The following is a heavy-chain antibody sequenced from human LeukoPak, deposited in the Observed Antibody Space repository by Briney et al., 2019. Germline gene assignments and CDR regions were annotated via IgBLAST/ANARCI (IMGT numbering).Heavy chain of an antibody. D-gene: IGHD1-26*01. CDR1: GFSFSSYS. J-gene: IGHJ4*02. CDR2: ISTSKRYI. CDR3: ASGSPAGDY. Sequence: GGSLRLSCAASGFSFSSYSMNWVRQAPGKGLEWVSSISTSKRYIYYADSVKGRFTISRDNAKNSLYLEMTSLRVEDTAVYYCASGSPAGDYWGQGTLVTVSS. V-gene: IGHV3-21*01.